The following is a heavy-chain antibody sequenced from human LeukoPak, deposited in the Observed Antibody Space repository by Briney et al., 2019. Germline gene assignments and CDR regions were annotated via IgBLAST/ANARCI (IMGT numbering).Heavy chain of an antibody. CDR3: ARDCHPTYYYDSSGSGDAFDI. V-gene: IGHV3-64*01. CDR1: GFTFSSYA. CDR2: ISSNGGST. D-gene: IGHD3-22*01. Sequence: GGSLRLSCAASGFTFSSYAMHWVRQAPGKGLEYVSAISSNGGSTYYANSVKGRFTISRDNSKNTLYLQMGSLRAEDMAVYYCARDCHPTYYYDSSGSGDAFDIWGQGTMVTVSS. J-gene: IGHJ3*02.